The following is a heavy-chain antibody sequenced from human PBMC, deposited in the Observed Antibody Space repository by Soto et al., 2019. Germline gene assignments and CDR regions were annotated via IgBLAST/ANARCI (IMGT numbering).Heavy chain of an antibody. Sequence: SGPTLVNPTQTLTLTCTFSGFSLSTSGVGVGWIRQPTGKALEWLALIYWNDDKRYSPSLKSRLTITKDTSKNQVVLTMTNMDPVDTATYYCAHSLHRYVWGSYRSNWFDPWGQGTLVTVSS. J-gene: IGHJ5*02. CDR3: AHSLHRYVWGSYRSNWFDP. CDR1: GFSLSTSGVG. D-gene: IGHD3-16*02. V-gene: IGHV2-5*01. CDR2: IYWNDDK.